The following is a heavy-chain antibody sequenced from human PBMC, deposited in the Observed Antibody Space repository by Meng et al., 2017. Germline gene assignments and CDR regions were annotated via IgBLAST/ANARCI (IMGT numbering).Heavy chain of an antibody. D-gene: IGHD3-22*01. V-gene: IGHV3-43D*03. J-gene: IGHJ4*02. Sequence: GESLKISCAASGFTFDDYAMHWVRQAPGKGLEWVSLISWDGGSTYYADSVKGRFTISRENSKNSLYLQMNSLRAEDTALYYCAKDIRSSGYYYFDYWGQGTLVTVSS. CDR2: ISWDGGST. CDR1: GFTFDDYA. CDR3: AKDIRSSGYYYFDY.